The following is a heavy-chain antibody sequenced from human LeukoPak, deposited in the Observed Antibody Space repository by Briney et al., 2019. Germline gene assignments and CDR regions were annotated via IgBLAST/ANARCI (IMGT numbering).Heavy chain of an antibody. Sequence: RTSETLSLTCTVSGGSISSYYWSWIRQPPGKGLEWIGYIYYGGSTNYNPSLKSRVTISVDTSKNQFSLKLSSVTAADTAVYYCARVGCHYGMDVWGQGTTVTVSS. D-gene: IGHD2-15*01. J-gene: IGHJ6*02. CDR1: GGSISSYY. V-gene: IGHV4-59*01. CDR3: ARVGCHYGMDV. CDR2: IYYGGST.